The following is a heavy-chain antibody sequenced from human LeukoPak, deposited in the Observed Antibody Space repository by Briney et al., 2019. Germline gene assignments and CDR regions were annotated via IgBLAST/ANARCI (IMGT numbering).Heavy chain of an antibody. D-gene: IGHD6-13*01. J-gene: IGHJ4*02. CDR1: GFTVSSNY. CDR2: IYSGGST. CDR3: ARTYSSSWYLFDY. Sequence: GGSLRLSCAASGFTVSSNYMSWVRQAPGKGLEWVSVIYSGGSTYYADSVKGRFTISRDNSKNTVYLQMNSLRADDTAVYYRARTYSSSWYLFDYWGQGTLVTVSS. V-gene: IGHV3-66*01.